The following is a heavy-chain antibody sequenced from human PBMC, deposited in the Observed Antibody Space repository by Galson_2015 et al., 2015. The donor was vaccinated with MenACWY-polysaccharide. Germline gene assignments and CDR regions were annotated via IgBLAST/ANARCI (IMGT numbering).Heavy chain of an antibody. CDR1: GFTFSSDW. J-gene: IGHJ4*02. V-gene: IGHV3-74*01. D-gene: IGHD3-10*01. CDR2: INNDATTI. Sequence: SLRLSCAASGFTFSSDWMHWVRQAPGKGLVWVSRINNDATTINYADSVKGRFIISRDNAKNTLYLQMNSLRAEDTAVYYCARRGGSDYDSWGQGTLVTVSS. CDR3: ARRGGSDYDS.